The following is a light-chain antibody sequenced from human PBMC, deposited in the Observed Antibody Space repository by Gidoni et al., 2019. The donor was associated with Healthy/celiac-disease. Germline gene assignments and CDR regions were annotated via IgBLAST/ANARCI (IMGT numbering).Light chain of an antibody. CDR2: RNN. Sequence: QPVRTQPPSASGTPGQRVPISCSGSSSNIGSNYVYWYQQLPGTAPKLLIYRNNQRPSGVPDRFSGSKSGTSAALAISGLRSEDEADYYCAAWDDSLSGLVFGGGTKLTVL. CDR1: SSNIGSNY. J-gene: IGLJ2*01. V-gene: IGLV1-47*01. CDR3: AAWDDSLSGLV.